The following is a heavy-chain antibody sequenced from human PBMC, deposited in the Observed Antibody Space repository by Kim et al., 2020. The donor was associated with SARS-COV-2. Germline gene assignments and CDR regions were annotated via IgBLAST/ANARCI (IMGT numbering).Heavy chain of an antibody. CDR1: GDLTSSYY. Sequence: SETLSLTCTVSGDLTSSYYWSWIRQPPGKGLEWIGYVYDTGSTTYNPSLQSRVTISIDTSRSQFSLKFTSVTAADTAVYYCARGFDTTMVFPLGQGTLVT. D-gene: IGHD5-18*01. V-gene: IGHV4-59*01. J-gene: IGHJ5*02. CDR2: VYDTGST. CDR3: ARGFDTTMVFP.